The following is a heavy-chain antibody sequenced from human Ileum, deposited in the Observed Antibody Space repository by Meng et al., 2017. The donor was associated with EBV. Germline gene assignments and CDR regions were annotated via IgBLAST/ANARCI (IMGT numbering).Heavy chain of an antibody. Sequence: QAQLQYSGPGLVKPSGTLSLTCAVSGDSISSNNWCSWVRQPPGKGLEWIGEIYHSGSTNYSPSFKSRVTMSVDKSKNQISLNLSSVTAADTAVYYCASGRDYAWHSWGRGTLVTVSS. CDR3: ASGRDYAWHS. D-gene: IGHD4-17*01. CDR2: IYHSGST. J-gene: IGHJ4*02. CDR1: GDSISSNNW. V-gene: IGHV4-4*02.